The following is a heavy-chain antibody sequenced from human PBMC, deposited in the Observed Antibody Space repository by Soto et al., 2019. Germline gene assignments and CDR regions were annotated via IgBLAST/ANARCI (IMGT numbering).Heavy chain of an antibody. Sequence: QVQLVESGGGVVQPGRSLRLSCAASGFTFSSYGMHWVRQAPGKGLEWVAVIWYDGSNKYYADSVKGRFTISRDNSKNTLYLQMNSLRAEDTAVYYCARARGSYYGGGYYYGMDVWGQGTTVTVSS. CDR3: ARARGSYYGGGYYYGMDV. D-gene: IGHD1-26*01. CDR2: IWYDGSNK. V-gene: IGHV3-33*01. CDR1: GFTFSSYG. J-gene: IGHJ6*02.